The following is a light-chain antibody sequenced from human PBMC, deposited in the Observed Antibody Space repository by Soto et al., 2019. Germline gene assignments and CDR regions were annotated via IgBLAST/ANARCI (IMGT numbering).Light chain of an antibody. Sequence: DIPMTQSPSSLSASIGDRVTITCRASQTISNYLNWYQQKPGKAPNLLIYGTSSMQSGVSSRFSGSGSGTDSTLTISSLEPEDYATYYCQQSHSFPCTFGPGTKVDVK. V-gene: IGKV1-39*01. J-gene: IGKJ3*01. CDR3: QQSHSFPCT. CDR1: QTISNY. CDR2: GTS.